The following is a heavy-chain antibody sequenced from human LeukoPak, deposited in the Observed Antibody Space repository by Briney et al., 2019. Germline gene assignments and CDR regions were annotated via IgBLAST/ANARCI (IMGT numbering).Heavy chain of an antibody. CDR1: GFTFSSYA. Sequence: GGSLRLSCAASGFTFSSYAMSWVRQAPGKGLEWVSAISGSGGSTYYADSVKGRFTISRDNSKNTLYLQMNSLRAEDTAVYYCAKVVVIYYYYGMDVWGQGTTVTVPS. CDR2: ISGSGGST. J-gene: IGHJ6*02. CDR3: AKVVVIYYYYGMDV. D-gene: IGHD3-22*01. V-gene: IGHV3-23*01.